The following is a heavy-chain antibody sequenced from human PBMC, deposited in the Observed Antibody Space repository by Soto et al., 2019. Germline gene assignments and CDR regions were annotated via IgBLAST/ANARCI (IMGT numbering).Heavy chain of an antibody. V-gene: IGHV3-23*01. CDR2: ISGSGGST. J-gene: IGHJ5*02. Sequence: WLSLRLSCTVAGGNFVSYAGSCVLKAPGKGLEWVSAISGSGGSTYYADSVKGRFTISRDNSKNTLYLQMNSLRAEDTAVYYCAKDQMTTVTPNWFAPWVQGTLVTVSS. CDR1: GGNFVSYA. D-gene: IGHD4-17*01. CDR3: AKDQMTTVTPNWFAP.